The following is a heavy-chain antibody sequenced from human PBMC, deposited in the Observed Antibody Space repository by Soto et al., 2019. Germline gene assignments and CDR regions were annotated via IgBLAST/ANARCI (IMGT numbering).Heavy chain of an antibody. CDR1: GFTFSSYG. CDR3: AKDRDMVLLPDY. V-gene: IGHV3-30*18. D-gene: IGHD2-15*01. J-gene: IGHJ4*02. Sequence: GGSLRLSCAASGFTFSSYGMHWVRQAPGKGLEWVAVISYDGSNKYYADSVKGRFTISRDNSKNTLYLQMNSLRAEDTAVYYCAKDRDMVLLPDYWGQGTLVTVSS. CDR2: ISYDGSNK.